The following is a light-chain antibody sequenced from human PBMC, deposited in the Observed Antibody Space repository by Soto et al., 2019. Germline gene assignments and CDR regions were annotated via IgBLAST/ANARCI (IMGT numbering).Light chain of an antibody. CDR2: STN. CDR3: VLYMGSGISL. CDR1: SGSVSTSYY. J-gene: IGLJ3*02. Sequence: QAVVTQDPSLSVSPGGTVTLTCGLSSGSVSTSYYPSWYQQTPGQAPRTLIYSTNTRSSGVPARFSGSILGNRAALTITGAQADDECDYYCVLYMGSGISLFGGGTKLTVL. V-gene: IGLV8-61*01.